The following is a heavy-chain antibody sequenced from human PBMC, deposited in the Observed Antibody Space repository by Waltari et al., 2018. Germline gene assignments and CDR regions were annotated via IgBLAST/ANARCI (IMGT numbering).Heavy chain of an antibody. CDR2: VDYSWGVYSDGQT. CDR1: GDSISSGSYY. J-gene: IGHJ1*01. CDR3: ARDQEFYQH. Sequence: QPQLQESGPGLVKPSETLSLTCTVSGDSISSGSYYWGWIRQSPGKGLAWIGSVDYSWGVYSDGQTYQNPSLKGRVTISIDLSKNEFSLKLESVTAADAAVYFCARDQEFYQHWGQGTLVTVSS. V-gene: IGHV4-39*02.